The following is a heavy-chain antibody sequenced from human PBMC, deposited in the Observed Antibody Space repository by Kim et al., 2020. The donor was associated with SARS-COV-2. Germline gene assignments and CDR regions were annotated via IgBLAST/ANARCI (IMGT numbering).Heavy chain of an antibody. V-gene: IGHV4-59*09. CDR3: ARGRTIFGVVTSPFDY. D-gene: IGHD3-3*01. Sequence: SLKSRVTISVDTSKNQFSLKLSSVTAADTAVYCCARGRTIFGVVTSPFDYWGQGTLVTVSS. J-gene: IGHJ4*02.